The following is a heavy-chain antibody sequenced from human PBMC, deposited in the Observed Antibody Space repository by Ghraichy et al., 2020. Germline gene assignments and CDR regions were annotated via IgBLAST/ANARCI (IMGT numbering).Heavy chain of an antibody. V-gene: IGHV3-74*01. D-gene: IGHD3-10*01. CDR1: GFTFSSYW. Sequence: XGSLRLSCAASGFTFSSYWMHWVRQAPGKGLVWVSRINSDGSSTSYADSVKGRFTISRDNAKNTLYLQMNSLRAEDTAVYYCARGLSGASGSYSFENWGQGTQVTVSS. CDR2: INSDGSST. CDR3: ARGLSGASGSYSFEN. J-gene: IGHJ4*02.